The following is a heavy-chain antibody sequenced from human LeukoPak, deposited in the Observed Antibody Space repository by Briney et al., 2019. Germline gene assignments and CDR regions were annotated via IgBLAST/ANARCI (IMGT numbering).Heavy chain of an antibody. CDR1: GFPFSIYL. V-gene: IGHV3-23*01. J-gene: IGHJ4*02. Sequence: GGPLRLSCAGSGFPFSIYLMTGPPQPPGQGLEWVSGISPGGGGHTFYADSVKGRFTISRDNSKNTLYLQMNSLRVEDSAVYYCAKTGNYNWNGFDYWGQGTLVTVSS. CDR3: AKTGNYNWNGFDY. CDR2: ISPGGGGHT. D-gene: IGHD1-20*01.